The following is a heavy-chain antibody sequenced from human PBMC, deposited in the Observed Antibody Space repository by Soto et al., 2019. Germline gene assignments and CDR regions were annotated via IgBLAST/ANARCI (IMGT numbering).Heavy chain of an antibody. CDR1: GFTFSSYG. D-gene: IGHD3-10*01. CDR2: ISYDGSNK. J-gene: IGHJ6*02. V-gene: IGHV3-30*18. Sequence: QVQLVESGGGVVQPGRSLRLSCAASGFTFSSYGMHWVRQAPGKGLEWVAVISYDGSNKYYADSVKGRFTSSRDNSKNTLYLQMNSLRAEDTAVYYCAKASMVLPRYYYGMDVWGQGTTVTVSS. CDR3: AKASMVLPRYYYGMDV.